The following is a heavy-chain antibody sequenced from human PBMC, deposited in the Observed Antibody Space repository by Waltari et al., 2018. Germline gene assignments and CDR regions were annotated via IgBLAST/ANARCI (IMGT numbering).Heavy chain of an antibody. CDR3: AKGCHSDIAVAGAGTLFDS. V-gene: IGHV3-23*04. CDR1: GFAFSSYA. CDR2: ISGGGGST. J-gene: IGHJ4*02. Sequence: EVQLVESGGGLVQPGGSLRLSCAASGFAFSSYAMSWVRQAPGKGLEWVSGISGGGGSTYYADSVKGRFTISSDNSKSTVYLQMNSLRVEDTAVYYCAKGCHSDIAVAGAGTLFDSWGQGTLVTVSS. D-gene: IGHD6-13*01.